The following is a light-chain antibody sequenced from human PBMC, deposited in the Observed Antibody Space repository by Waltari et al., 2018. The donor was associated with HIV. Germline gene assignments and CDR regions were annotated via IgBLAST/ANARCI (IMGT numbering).Light chain of an antibody. J-gene: IGKJ2*01. CDR1: RSVSSNY. V-gene: IGKV3-20*01. CDR3: QQYGTSPYT. CDR2: SAA. Sequence: NVLTQSPGTLSLSPGERATLPCRASRSVSSNYLTWDQQRPGRAPRLLFYSAATRATAIPDRFSGSGSGTDFNLTSSRLEPEDFAVYYCQQYGTSPYTFGQGTKVEI.